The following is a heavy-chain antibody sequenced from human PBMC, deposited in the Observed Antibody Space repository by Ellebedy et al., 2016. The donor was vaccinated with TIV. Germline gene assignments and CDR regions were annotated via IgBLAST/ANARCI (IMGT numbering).Heavy chain of an antibody. CDR3: AAAGGVEIDY. CDR1: GDSFKSYY. Sequence: SETLSLTXSVSGDSFKSYYWSWIRQPPGKGLEWIGNVFNSGSTNYNPSLKSRVTISVDTSKNQFSLKLSSVTAADTAVYYCAAAGGVEIDYWGQGTLVTVSS. J-gene: IGHJ4*02. D-gene: IGHD2-8*02. CDR2: VFNSGST. V-gene: IGHV4-59*01.